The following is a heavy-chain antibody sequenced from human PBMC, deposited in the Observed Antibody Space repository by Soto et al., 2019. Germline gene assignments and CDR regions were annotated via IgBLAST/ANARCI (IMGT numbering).Heavy chain of an antibody. CDR3: AKDWGRIAVAGWTD. CDR2: VPYTGAQT. CDR1: GFNFGNYA. J-gene: IGHJ4*02. V-gene: IGHV3-23*01. Sequence: EVQLLESGGGLVQPGGSLRLSCTASGFNFGNYAMGWARQAPGKGLEWLSSLAVPYTGAQTYYADSVAGRLTVSRDDSKNTLYLEPNSLRAEDTAVYYCAKDWGRIAVAGWTDWGPGTLVTVSS. D-gene: IGHD6-19*01.